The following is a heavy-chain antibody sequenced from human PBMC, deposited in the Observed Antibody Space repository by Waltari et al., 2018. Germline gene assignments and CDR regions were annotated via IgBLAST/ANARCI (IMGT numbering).Heavy chain of an antibody. CDR2: ISAYNGNT. CDR3: ATEGVPAHDSSSWYGNEYFQH. Sequence: QVQLVQSGAEVKKPGASVKVSCKASGYTFTSYGISLVRQAPGQGLGWMGWISAYNGNTNYAQKVQGRVTMTTDTSTSTAYMELRSLRSDDTAVYYCATEGVPAHDSSSWYGNEYFQHWGQGTLVTVSS. CDR1: GYTFTSYG. V-gene: IGHV1-18*01. D-gene: IGHD6-13*01. J-gene: IGHJ1*01.